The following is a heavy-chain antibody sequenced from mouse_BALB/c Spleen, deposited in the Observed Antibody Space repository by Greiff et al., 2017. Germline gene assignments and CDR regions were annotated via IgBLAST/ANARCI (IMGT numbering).Heavy chain of an antibody. J-gene: IGHJ2*01. CDR1: GFTFSSFG. V-gene: IGHV5-17*02. Sequence: DVMLVESGGGLVQPGGSRKLSCAASGFTFSSFGMHWVRQAPEKGLEWVAYISSGSSTIYYADTVKGRFTISRDNPKNTLFLQMTSLRSEDTAMYYCAREYYPDYWGQGTTLTVSS. CDR3: AREYYPDY. CDR2: ISSGSSTI.